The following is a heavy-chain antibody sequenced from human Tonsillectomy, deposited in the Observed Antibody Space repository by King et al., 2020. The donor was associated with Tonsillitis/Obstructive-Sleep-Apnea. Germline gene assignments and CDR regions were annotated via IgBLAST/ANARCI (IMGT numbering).Heavy chain of an antibody. CDR3: AKVSGSYYYDSSGYSTEGGFDC. D-gene: IGHD3-22*01. CDR1: GFTFSSYA. J-gene: IGHJ4*02. CDR2: ISGSGGSI. Sequence: VQLVESGGGLVQPGGSLRLSCAASGFTFSSYAMSWVRQAPGKGLEWVSAISGSGGSIYYADSVKGRFTISRDNSKSTLYLQMNSLRAEDTAVYYCAKVSGSYYYDSSGYSTEGGFDCCGQGTLVTVSS. V-gene: IGHV3-23*04.